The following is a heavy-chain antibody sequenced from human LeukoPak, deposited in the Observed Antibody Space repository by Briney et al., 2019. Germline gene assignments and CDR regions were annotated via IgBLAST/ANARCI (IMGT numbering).Heavy chain of an antibody. V-gene: IGHV1-46*01. Sequence: ASVKVSCKASGYTFTSYYMHWVRQAPGQGLEWMGIINPSGGSTSYAQKFQGRVTMTRDTSTSTDYMELSSLRSEDTAVYYCARSAPNSGYDSHAFDIWGQGTMVTVSS. D-gene: IGHD5-12*01. CDR3: ARSAPNSGYDSHAFDI. CDR2: INPSGGST. CDR1: GYTFTSYY. J-gene: IGHJ3*02.